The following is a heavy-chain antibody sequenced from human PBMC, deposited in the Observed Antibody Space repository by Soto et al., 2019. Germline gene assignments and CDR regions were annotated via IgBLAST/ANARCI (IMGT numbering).Heavy chain of an antibody. Sequence: ASVKVSCKVSGYTLTELSMHWVRQAPGKGLEWMGGFDPEDGETIYAQKFQGRVTMTEDTSTDTAYMELSSLRSEDTAVYYCATDRRGAAAGFDAFDIWGQGTMVTVSS. D-gene: IGHD6-13*01. J-gene: IGHJ3*02. CDR3: ATDRRGAAAGFDAFDI. V-gene: IGHV1-24*01. CDR1: GYTLTELS. CDR2: FDPEDGET.